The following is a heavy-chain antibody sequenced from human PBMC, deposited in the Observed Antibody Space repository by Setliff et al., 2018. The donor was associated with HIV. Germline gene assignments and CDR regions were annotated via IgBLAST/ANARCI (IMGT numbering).Heavy chain of an antibody. CDR2: TANT. J-gene: IGHJ6*03. D-gene: IGHD5-18*01. Sequence: PSETLSLTCTVSGDSISTDNYHWGWIRQPPGKGLEWIGHTANTDYNPSFKSRVTVSVDTSKNQLSLRLSSVTAADTAVYYCARHAALIKRYYYYYLDVWGKGTTVTVSS. CDR3: ARHAALIKRYYYYYLDV. CDR1: GDSISTDNYH. V-gene: IGHV4-39*01.